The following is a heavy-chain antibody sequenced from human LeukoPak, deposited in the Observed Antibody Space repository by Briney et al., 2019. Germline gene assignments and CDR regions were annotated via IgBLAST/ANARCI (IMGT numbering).Heavy chain of an antibody. V-gene: IGHV4-59*01. CDR2: IYYSGST. CDR1: GGSISSYY. D-gene: IGHD3-22*01. Sequence: PTETLSLTCTVSGGSISSYYWSWIRQPPGKGLEWIGYIYYSGSTNYNPSLKSRVTISVDTSKNQFSLKLSSVTAADTAVYYCARDGEDSNGYYSKYYYYYYMDVWGKGTTVTVSS. CDR3: ARDGEDSNGYYSKYYYYYYMDV. J-gene: IGHJ6*03.